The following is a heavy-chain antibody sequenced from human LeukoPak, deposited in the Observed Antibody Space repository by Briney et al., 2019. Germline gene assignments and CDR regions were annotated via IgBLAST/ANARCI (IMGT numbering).Heavy chain of an antibody. CDR3: AREGYSSSWYDEYFDY. J-gene: IGHJ4*02. D-gene: IGHD6-13*01. CDR2: ISYDGSNK. CDR1: GFTFSSCG. Sequence: PGGSLRLSCAASGFTFSSCGMHWVRQAPGKGLEWVAVISYDGSNKYYADSVEGRFTISRDNSKNTLYLQMNSLRAEDTAVYYCAREGYSSSWYDEYFDYWGQGTLVTVSS. V-gene: IGHV3-30*03.